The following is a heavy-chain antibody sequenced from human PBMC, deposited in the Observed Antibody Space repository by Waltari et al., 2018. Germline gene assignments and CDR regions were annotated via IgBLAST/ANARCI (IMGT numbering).Heavy chain of an antibody. D-gene: IGHD2-15*01. V-gene: IGHV4-4*02. CDR1: GASMSSNYW. J-gene: IGHJ4*02. CDR3: ARDRGRGLYLDS. CDR2: VRGSGRT. Sequence: QLQLQESGPGLVQPSGTLSLTCVVSGASMSSNYWWSWVRQSPGKGLEWIGQVRGSGRTNYNPSFASRVIMSVDTSINQFSLKVLSATDADTAVYYCARDRGRGLYLDSWGQGTLVTVSP.